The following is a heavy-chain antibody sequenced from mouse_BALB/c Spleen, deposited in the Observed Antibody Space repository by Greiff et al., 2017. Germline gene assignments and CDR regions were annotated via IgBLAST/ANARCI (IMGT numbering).Heavy chain of an antibody. CDR1: GFSLTSYG. D-gene: IGHD1-1*01. CDR3: ARDPYGSSSFDD. J-gene: IGHJ2*01. CDR2: IWAGGST. Sequence: VNVVESGPGLVAPSQSLSITCTVSGFSLTSYGVHWVRQPPGKGLEWLGVIWAGGSTNYNSALMSRLSISKDNSKSQVFLKMNSLQTDDTAMYYCARDPYGSSSFDDWGQGTTLTVSS. V-gene: IGHV2-9*02.